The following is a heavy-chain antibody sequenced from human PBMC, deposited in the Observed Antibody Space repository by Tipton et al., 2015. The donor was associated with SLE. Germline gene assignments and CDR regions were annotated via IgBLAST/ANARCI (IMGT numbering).Heavy chain of an antibody. CDR3: ARDRGGNSSVYFDY. V-gene: IGHV4-39*07. J-gene: IGHJ4*01. Sequence: TLSLTCAVSGGSISSSDYYWGWVRQPPGKGLEWIGSIYYTGSGRTYYNSSLKSRVTISLDTSKNQFSLKLSAVTAADTAVYYCARDRGGNSSVYFDYWGHGTLVTVSS. CDR2: IYYTGSGRT. D-gene: IGHD4-23*01. CDR1: GGSISSSDYY.